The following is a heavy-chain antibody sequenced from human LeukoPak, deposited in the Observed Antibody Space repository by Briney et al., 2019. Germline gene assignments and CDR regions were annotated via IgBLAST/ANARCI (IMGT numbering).Heavy chain of an antibody. CDR3: ARGGGRPYCSGGSCYSWFDP. D-gene: IGHD2-15*01. CDR1: GFTFSSYE. Sequence: GGSLRLFCAASGFTFSSYEMNWVRQAPGKGLEWVSYISSSGSTIYYADSVKGRFTISRDNAKNSLYLQMNSLRAEDTAVYYCARGGGRPYCSGGSCYSWFDPWGQGTLVTVSS. J-gene: IGHJ5*02. V-gene: IGHV3-48*03. CDR2: ISSSGSTI.